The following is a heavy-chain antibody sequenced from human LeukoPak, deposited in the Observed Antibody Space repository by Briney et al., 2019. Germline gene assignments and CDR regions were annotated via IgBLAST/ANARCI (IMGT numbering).Heavy chain of an antibody. D-gene: IGHD2/OR15-2a*01. CDR2: ISGSGDNT. CDR1: GFTFSSYA. J-gene: IGHJ6*02. V-gene: IGHV3-23*01. CDR3: AKAFVPYYYGMDV. Sequence: GGSLRLSCAASGFTFSSYAMSWVRQAPGKGLEWVSVISGSGDNTYYADSVKGRLTISRDNSKNTLYLQVNSLRAEETAVYYCAKAFVPYYYGMDVWGQGTTVTVS.